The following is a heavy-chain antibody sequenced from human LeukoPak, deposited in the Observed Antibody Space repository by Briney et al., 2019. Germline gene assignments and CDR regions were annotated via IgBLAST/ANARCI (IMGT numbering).Heavy chain of an antibody. V-gene: IGHV1-58*01. Sequence: SVKVSCKASGFTLVNFAVHWGRQARGQSLEWIGWIVVGSGDARYAQRFQERLTITRDKTTTTAYMELSRLRSEDTAGYYYGAERHVGTTTLFDYWGQGTLVTVSS. D-gene: IGHD1-14*01. CDR3: GAERHVGTTTLFDY. CDR2: IVVGSGDA. CDR1: GFTLVNFA. J-gene: IGHJ4*02.